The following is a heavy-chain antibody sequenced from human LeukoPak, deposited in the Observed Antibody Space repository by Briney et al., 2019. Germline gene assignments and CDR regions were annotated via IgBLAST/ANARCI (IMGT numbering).Heavy chain of an antibody. V-gene: IGHV1-58*01. D-gene: IGHD3-16*01. Sequence: ASVKVSCKASGFTFTSSAVQWVRQARGQRLEWIGWIVVGSGNTNYAQKFQERVTITRYMSTSTAYMELSSLRSEDTAVYYCAAARGRRDAFDIWGQGTMVTVSS. CDR3: AAARGRRDAFDI. CDR1: GFTFTSSA. CDR2: IVVGSGNT. J-gene: IGHJ3*02.